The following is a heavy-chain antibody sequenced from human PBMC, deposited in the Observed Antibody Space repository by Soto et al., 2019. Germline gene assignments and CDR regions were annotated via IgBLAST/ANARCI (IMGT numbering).Heavy chain of an antibody. CDR3: ARGSGSYLSNSYFDY. CDR1: GYTFTSYG. D-gene: IGHD1-26*01. Sequence: ASVKVSCKASGYTFTSYGISWVRQAPGQGLEWMGWISAYNGNTNYAQKLQGRVTMTTDTSTSTAYMELRSLRSEDTAVYYCARGSGSYLSNSYFDYWGQGTLVTVSS. CDR2: ISAYNGNT. V-gene: IGHV1-18*01. J-gene: IGHJ4*02.